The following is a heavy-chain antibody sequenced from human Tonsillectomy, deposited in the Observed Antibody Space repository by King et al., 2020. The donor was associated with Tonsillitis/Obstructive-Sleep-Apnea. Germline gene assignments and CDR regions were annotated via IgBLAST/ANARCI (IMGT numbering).Heavy chain of an antibody. Sequence: VQLVESGGGLVKPGGSLRLSCAASGFTFSNAWMSWVRQAPGKGLEWVGRIKSKTDGGTTDYAAPVKGRFTISRDDSKNTLYLQMNSLKTEDTAVYYCTTGYSSGWYIGYFQHWGQGTLVTVSS. CDR2: IKSKTDGGTT. D-gene: IGHD6-19*01. CDR3: TTGYSSGWYIGYFQH. CDR1: GFTFSNAW. J-gene: IGHJ1*01. V-gene: IGHV3-15*01.